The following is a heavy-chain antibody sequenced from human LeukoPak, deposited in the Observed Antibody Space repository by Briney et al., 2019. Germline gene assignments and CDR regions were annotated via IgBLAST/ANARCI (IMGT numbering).Heavy chain of an antibody. Sequence: QSGGSLRLSCTASGVTLSSYAMSWARQAPGKRLEWVSGISSSGSGGNTYYADSVKGRFTISRDNSKNTLYLQVNSLRAEDTAVYYCAKGGKWDVTPFDYWGQGTLVTVSS. D-gene: IGHD1-26*01. CDR2: ISSSGSGGNT. CDR1: GVTLSSYA. J-gene: IGHJ4*02. CDR3: AKGGKWDVTPFDY. V-gene: IGHV3-23*01.